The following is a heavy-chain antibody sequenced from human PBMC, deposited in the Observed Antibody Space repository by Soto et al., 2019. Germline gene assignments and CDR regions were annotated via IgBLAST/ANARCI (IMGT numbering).Heavy chain of an antibody. J-gene: IGHJ6*02. CDR3: AAGHYDFSSGTEGMDV. CDR2: IVVGSGNI. V-gene: IGHV1-58*01. CDR1: GFTFSDSA. Sequence: QKQLVQSGPEVKKPGTSVKVSCEASGFTFSDSAVQWVRQARGQRLEWIGWIVVGSGNINYAQKVQERVTITRDMSTKTTYTEPISLRVEDTAVYYCAAGHYDFSSGTEGMDVWGQGTTVTVSS. D-gene: IGHD3-3*01.